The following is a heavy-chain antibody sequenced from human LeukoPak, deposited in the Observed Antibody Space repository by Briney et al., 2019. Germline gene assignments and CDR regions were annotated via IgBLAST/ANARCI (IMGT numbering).Heavy chain of an antibody. CDR1: GFTFSSYS. V-gene: IGHV3-21*01. D-gene: IGHD3-22*01. J-gene: IGHJ4*02. CDR3: ARDFHRRLYDSSGYYPY. Sequence: GGSLRLSCAASGFTFSSYSMNWVRQAPGKGLEWVSSISRSSNYKYYADSVKGRFTISRDNAKNSLYLQMNSLRAEDTAVYYCARDFHRRLYDSSGYYPYWGQGTLVTVSS. CDR2: ISRSSNYK.